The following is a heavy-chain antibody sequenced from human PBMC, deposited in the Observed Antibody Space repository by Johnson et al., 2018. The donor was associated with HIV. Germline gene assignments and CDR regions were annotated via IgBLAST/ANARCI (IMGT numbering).Heavy chain of an antibody. D-gene: IGHD3-3*01. V-gene: IGHV3-30*02. CDR2: IRYDGSST. J-gene: IGHJ3*02. Sequence: QVQLVESGGGLVKPRGSLRLSCAASGFTFSDYGMHWVRQAPGKGLEWVAFIRYDGSSTSYADSVKGRFTISRDNAKNTLYLQMNSLSAGDTAVYYCARGMYYNFWSGYGIRWDAFDIWGQGTMVTVSS. CDR1: GFTFSDYG. CDR3: ARGMYYNFWSGYGIRWDAFDI.